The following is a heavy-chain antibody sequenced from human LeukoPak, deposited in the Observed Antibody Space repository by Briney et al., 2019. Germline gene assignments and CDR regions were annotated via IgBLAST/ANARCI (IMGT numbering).Heavy chain of an antibody. CDR3: AKDGPLLWFGPTDA. D-gene: IGHD3-10*01. CDR2: VISTGSGT. CDR1: GFTFSTYG. Sequence: PGGSLRLSCVASGFTFSTYGMSWVRQAPEEVLEWVASVISTGSGTYYPDSLKGRFIISRDHSQNTVFLQMNSLRPEDTAFYFCAKDGPLLWFGPTDAWGQGILVTVSS. V-gene: IGHV3-23*01. J-gene: IGHJ5*02.